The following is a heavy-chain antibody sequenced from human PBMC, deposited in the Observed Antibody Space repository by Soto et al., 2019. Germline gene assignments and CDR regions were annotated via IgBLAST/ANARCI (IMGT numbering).Heavy chain of an antibody. Sequence: EEQLVESGGGLVQPGGSLRLSCAASGFTFSSYWMSWVRQAPGKGLEWVANIKQDGSEKYYVDSVKGRFTISRDNARKSLYLQMNSLRAEDTAVYYCARDGLGDGDSKWGQGTLVTVSS. CDR1: GFTFSSYW. CDR2: IKQDGSEK. V-gene: IGHV3-7*01. D-gene: IGHD1-26*01. CDR3: ARDGLGDGDSK. J-gene: IGHJ4*02.